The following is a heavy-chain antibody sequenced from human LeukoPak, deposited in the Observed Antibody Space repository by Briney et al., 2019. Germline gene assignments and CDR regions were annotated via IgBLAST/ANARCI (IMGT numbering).Heavy chain of an antibody. CDR3: TTGESMVGSTIHIRWAD. V-gene: IGHV3-15*01. CDR1: GFTFSNAW. J-gene: IGHJ4*02. D-gene: IGHD1-26*01. CDR2: IKSKTVGGTI. Sequence: GGSLRLSCAASGFTFSNAWMTWVRQAPGKGLEWVGRIKSKTVGGTIDYAAPVKGRFTISRDDSKNTLYLQMNSLKTEDTAVYYCTTGESMVGSTIHIRWADWGQGALVTVSS.